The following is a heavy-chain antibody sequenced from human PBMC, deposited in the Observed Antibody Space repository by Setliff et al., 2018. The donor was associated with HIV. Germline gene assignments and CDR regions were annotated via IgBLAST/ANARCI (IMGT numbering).Heavy chain of an antibody. V-gene: IGHV4-59*12. CDR2: FHYSGSA. CDR1: GSSIRSYY. Sequence: KPSETLSLTCTVSGSSIRSYYWSWIRQPPGKGLEWIGSFHYSGSASYNTSLRSRVTISVDTSKNQFSLRLRSVPAADTAVYYCARESLNLGELSSNPDASDIWGQVTMVTVSS. D-gene: IGHD3-16*02. J-gene: IGHJ3*02. CDR3: ARESLNLGELSSNPDASDI.